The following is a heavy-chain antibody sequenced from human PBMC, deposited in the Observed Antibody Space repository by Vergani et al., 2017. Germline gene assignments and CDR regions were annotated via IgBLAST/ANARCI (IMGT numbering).Heavy chain of an antibody. D-gene: IGHD3-3*01. V-gene: IGHV4-59*01. CDR2: IYYSGST. J-gene: IGHJ6*03. CDR1: GGSISSYY. CDR3: ARVYYDFWSAPRGYYYYMDV. Sequence: QVQLQESGPGLVKPSETLSLTCTVSGGSISSYYWSWIRQPPGKGLKWIGYIYYSGSTNYNPSLKSRVTISVDTSKNQFSLKLSSVTAADTAVYYCARVYYDFWSAPRGYYYYMDVWGKGTTVTVSS.